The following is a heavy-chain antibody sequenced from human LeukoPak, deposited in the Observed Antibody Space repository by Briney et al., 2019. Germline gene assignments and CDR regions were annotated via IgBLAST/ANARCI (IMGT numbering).Heavy chain of an antibody. Sequence: SVKVSCXASGGSFSDYPINWVRQAPGQGLEWLGGIIPKYSASNYAQAFQGRVTITADESTNTVYMEMSGLRPDDTAVYYCVRPDRIFGVPAAFDAWGQGTLVAVSS. CDR2: IIPKYSAS. V-gene: IGHV1-69*13. CDR3: VRPDRIFGVPAAFDA. J-gene: IGHJ3*01. CDR1: GGSFSDYP. D-gene: IGHD3-3*02.